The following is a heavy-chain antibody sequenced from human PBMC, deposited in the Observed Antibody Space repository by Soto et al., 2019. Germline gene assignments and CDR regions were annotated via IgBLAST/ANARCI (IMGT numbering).Heavy chain of an antibody. Sequence: QVQLVESGGGVVQPGRSLRLSCAASGFTFNSYGMHWVRQAPGKGLEWVVVISFDGRNTYYADSVKGRFTISRDNSKNPLYLQRTSLRAEDKAVYYCAKQAGSASYYNVGSGGHLDYWGQGTLVTVSS. V-gene: IGHV3-30*18. CDR1: GFTFNSYG. D-gene: IGHD3-10*01. J-gene: IGHJ4*02. CDR2: ISFDGRNT. CDR3: AKQAGSASYYNVGSGGHLDY.